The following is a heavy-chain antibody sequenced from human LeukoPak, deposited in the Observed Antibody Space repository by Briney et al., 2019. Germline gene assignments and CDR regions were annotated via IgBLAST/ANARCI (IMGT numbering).Heavy chain of an antibody. J-gene: IGHJ6*03. V-gene: IGHV1-2*02. D-gene: IGHD2-15*01. CDR2: INPNSGGT. CDR1: GYTFTGYY. Sequence: ASVKVSCKASGYTFTGYYMHWVRQAPGQGLEWMGWINPNSGGTNYAQKFQGRVTMTRDTSISTAYMELSRLRSDDTGVYYCATATLYCSGGSCYSGFVDVWGKGTTVNV. CDR3: ATATLYCSGGSCYSGFVDV.